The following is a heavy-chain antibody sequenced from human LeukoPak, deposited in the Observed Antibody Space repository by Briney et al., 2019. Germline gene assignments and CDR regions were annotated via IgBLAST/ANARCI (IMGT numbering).Heavy chain of an antibody. CDR1: GYSISSGYH. CDR3: ARENWVFDY. D-gene: IGHD7-27*01. CDR2: VYRSGST. V-gene: IGHV4-38-2*02. J-gene: IGHJ4*02. Sequence: PSETLSLTCVVSGYSISSGYHWGWIRQPPGEGLEWIGRVYRSGSTYYNPPLKIRVTISVDTSKNQISLKVRSVTAADTAVYYCARENWVFDYWGQGILVTVSS.